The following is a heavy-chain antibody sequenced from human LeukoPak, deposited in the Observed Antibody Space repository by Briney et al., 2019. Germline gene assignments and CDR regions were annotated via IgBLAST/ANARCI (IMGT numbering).Heavy chain of an antibody. Sequence: GGSLRLSCAASGFTFSSYAMSWVRQAPGKGLEWVSSISSSSSYIYYADSVKGRFTISRDNAKNSLYLQMNSLRAEDTAVYYCARGARFGSYASDYWGQGTLVTVSS. CDR1: GFTFSSYA. V-gene: IGHV3-21*01. J-gene: IGHJ4*02. CDR2: ISSSSSYI. D-gene: IGHD1-26*01. CDR3: ARGARFGSYASDY.